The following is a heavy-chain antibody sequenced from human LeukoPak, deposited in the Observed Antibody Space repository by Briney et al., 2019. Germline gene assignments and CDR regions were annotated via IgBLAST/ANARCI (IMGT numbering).Heavy chain of an antibody. CDR3: ARDLPRGLVDY. Sequence: GSLRLSCAASGFTFSIYWMSWVRQAPGKGLEWVADIKQDGSEKYYVDSVKGRFTISRDNAKNSLYLQMNSLRAEDTAVYYCARDLPRGLVDYWGQGTLVTVSS. D-gene: IGHD1-26*01. J-gene: IGHJ4*02. CDR2: IKQDGSEK. V-gene: IGHV3-7*03. CDR1: GFTFSIYW.